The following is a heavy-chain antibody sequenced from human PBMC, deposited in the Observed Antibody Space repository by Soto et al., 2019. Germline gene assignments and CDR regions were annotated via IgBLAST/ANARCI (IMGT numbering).Heavy chain of an antibody. V-gene: IGHV4-39*01. Sequence: SETLSLTCAVSGGSISGSYYYWGWLRQSPGKGPGWIGSVFYTGFTSYNPSLESRVSVSVDTSKNQFSLKVSGVSAADTAIYYCATRITVFGLLIPPFDPWGQGTQVTVSS. J-gene: IGHJ5*02. CDR2: VFYTGFT. D-gene: IGHD3-3*01. CDR3: ATRITVFGLLIPPFDP. CDR1: GGSISGSYYY.